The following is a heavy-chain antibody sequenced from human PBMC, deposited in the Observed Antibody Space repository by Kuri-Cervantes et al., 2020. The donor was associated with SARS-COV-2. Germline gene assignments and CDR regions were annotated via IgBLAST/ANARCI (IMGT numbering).Heavy chain of an antibody. J-gene: IGHJ4*02. CDR3: ARDTTTGYYDILTGYYSGGCGY. CDR1: GGSISSYY. D-gene: IGHD3-9*01. V-gene: IGHV4-59*01. Sequence: SETLSLTCTVSGGSISSYYWSWIRQPPGKGLEWIGYIYYSGSTNYNPSLKSRVTISVDTFKNQFSLKLSSVTAADTAVYYCARDTTTGYYDILTGYYSGGCGYWGQGTLVTVSS. CDR2: IYYSGST.